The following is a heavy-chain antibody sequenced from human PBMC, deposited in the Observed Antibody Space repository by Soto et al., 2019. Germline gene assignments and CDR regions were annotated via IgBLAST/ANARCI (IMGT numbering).Heavy chain of an antibody. D-gene: IGHD3-22*01. CDR3: ARDSTFMIVPNNGLDY. J-gene: IGHJ4*02. V-gene: IGHV4-30-4*01. Sequence: SETLSLTCTVSGGSISSGDYYWSWIRQPPGKGLEWIGYIYYSGSTYYNPSLKSRVTISVDTSKNQFSLKLSSVTAADTAVYYCARDSTFMIVPNNGLDYWGQGTLVTVSS. CDR2: IYYSGST. CDR1: GGSISSGDYY.